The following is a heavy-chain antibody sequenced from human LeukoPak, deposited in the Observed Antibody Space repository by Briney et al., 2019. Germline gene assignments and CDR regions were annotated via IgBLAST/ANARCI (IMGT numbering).Heavy chain of an antibody. Sequence: ASVKVSCKASGYTFTSYYMHWVRQAPGQGLEWMGIINPSGGSTSYAQKFQGRVTMTRDMSTSTVYMELSSLRAEDTAVYYCTGRRGYSYGHDYWGQGTMVTVSS. CDR1: GYTFTSYY. D-gene: IGHD5-18*01. CDR2: INPSGGST. V-gene: IGHV1-46*01. CDR3: TGRRGYSYGHDY. J-gene: IGHJ4*02.